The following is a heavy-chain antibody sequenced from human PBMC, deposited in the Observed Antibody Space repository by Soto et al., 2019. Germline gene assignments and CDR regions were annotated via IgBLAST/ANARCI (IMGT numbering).Heavy chain of an antibody. D-gene: IGHD6-19*01. J-gene: IGHJ4*02. V-gene: IGHV3-7*01. CDR3: ARGTGAAVAADY. CDR2: IKQDGSEK. Sequence: EVQLVESGGGLVQPGGSLRLSCAASGFTFSSYWMSWVRQAPGKGLEWVANIKQDGSEKFYVDSVKGRFTISRDNARNSLYLQMNSLRVEDTAVYYCARGTGAAVAADYWGQGTLVTVSS. CDR1: GFTFSSYW.